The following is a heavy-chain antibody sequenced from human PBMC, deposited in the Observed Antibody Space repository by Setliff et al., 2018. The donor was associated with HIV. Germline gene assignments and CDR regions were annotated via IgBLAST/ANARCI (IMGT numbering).Heavy chain of an antibody. CDR2: ISARSDYP. J-gene: IGHJ4*02. CDR1: GFTFSAYV. D-gene: IGHD5-18*01. Sequence: PGGSMGLSCAASGFTFSAYVMSWIRQAPGKGPEWVSAISARSDYPYAADSMKGRFTIARDNSKNTLYLQMNSLRAEETAIYYCAPIRDGYNYFFDQWGQGTLVTV. CDR3: APIRDGYNYFFDQ. V-gene: IGHV3-23*01.